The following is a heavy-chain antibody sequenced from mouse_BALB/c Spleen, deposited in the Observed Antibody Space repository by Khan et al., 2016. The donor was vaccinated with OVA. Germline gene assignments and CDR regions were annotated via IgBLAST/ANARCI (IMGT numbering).Heavy chain of an antibody. D-gene: IGHD1-2*01. CDR1: GYIFTDYY. CDR3: ARRNYFGYTFAY. J-gene: IGHJ3*01. Sequence: QVQLKQSGAELARPGASVKLSCKASGYIFTDYYINWVKQRTGQGREWNGEISPGSDDTYCNETFKGQARLTADKYSSTAYMQLSSLTSEDSAVYFCARRNYFGYTFAYWGHATLVAVSA. V-gene: IGHV1-77*01. CDR2: ISPGSDDT.